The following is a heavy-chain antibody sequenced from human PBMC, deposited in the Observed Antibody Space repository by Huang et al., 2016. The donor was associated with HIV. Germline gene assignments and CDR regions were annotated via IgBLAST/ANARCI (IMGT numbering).Heavy chain of an antibody. Sequence: QVQLVQSGAEMKKSGSSVKVSCKASGGPVSSFSFTWVRQAPGHVLEWMGGSIPLHDTTDLEQKFRGRVTLTADESTNTAFMELSGLTSQDTAVYYCARGVGNSNRGFDIWGQGTLVTVS. CDR1: GGPVSSFS. D-gene: IGHD5-18*01. CDR3: ARGVGNSNRGFDI. J-gene: IGHJ4*02. CDR2: SIPLHDTT. V-gene: IGHV1-69*13.